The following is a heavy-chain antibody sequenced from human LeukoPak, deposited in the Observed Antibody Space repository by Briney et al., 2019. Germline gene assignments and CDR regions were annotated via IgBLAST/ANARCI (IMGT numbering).Heavy chain of an antibody. D-gene: IGHD3-10*01. CDR1: GFTFSSYE. J-gene: IGHJ4*02. V-gene: IGHV3-48*03. Sequence: GGSLRLSCAASGFTFSSYEMNWVRQAPGKGLEWVSYISSSGCTIYYADSVKGRFTISRDNAKNSLYLQMNSLRAEDTAVYYCARAGDTMVRGYRTYYFDYWGQGTLVTVSS. CDR3: ARAGDTMVRGYRTYYFDY. CDR2: ISSSGCTI.